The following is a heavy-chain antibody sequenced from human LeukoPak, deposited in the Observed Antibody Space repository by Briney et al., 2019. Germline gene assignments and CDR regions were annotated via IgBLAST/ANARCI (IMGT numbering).Heavy chain of an antibody. D-gene: IGHD4/OR15-4a*01. CDR3: ARDPGQVPPDAFDI. J-gene: IGHJ3*02. CDR1: VYSFTVYY. CDR2: INLNSGGR. Sequence: ASATVSCTSSVYSFTVYYMHWGRQAPGQGQEWMGWINLNSGGRNYEQKFEGRGTMTTDKEISTAYMELRRLISYDTAVYYCARDPGQVPPDAFDIWGQGTMVTVSS. V-gene: IGHV1-2*02.